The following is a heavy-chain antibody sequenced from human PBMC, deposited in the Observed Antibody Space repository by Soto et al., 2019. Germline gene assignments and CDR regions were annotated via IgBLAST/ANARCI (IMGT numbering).Heavy chain of an antibody. CDR1: GGSTSSYY. CDR3: ARSYYYGSGSYYFDY. CDR2: IYYSGST. D-gene: IGHD3-10*01. J-gene: IGHJ4*02. V-gene: IGHV4-59*01. Sequence: SETLSLTCTVSGGSTSSYYWSWIRQPLGKGLEWIGYIYYSGSTNYNPSLKSRVTISVDTSKNQFSLKLSSVTAADTAVYYCARSYYYGSGSYYFDYWGQGTLVTVSS.